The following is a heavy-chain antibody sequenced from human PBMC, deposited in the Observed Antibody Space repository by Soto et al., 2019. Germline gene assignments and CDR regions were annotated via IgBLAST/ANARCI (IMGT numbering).Heavy chain of an antibody. V-gene: IGHV3-30-3*01. CDR3: ARDRVYYYDSSGLFWVDGMDV. D-gene: IGHD3-22*01. Sequence: GGSLRLSCAASGFTFSSYAMHWVRQAPGKGLEWVAVISYDGSNKYYADSVKGRFTISRDNSKNTLYLQMNSLRAEDTAVYYCARDRVYYYDSSGLFWVDGMDVWGQGTTVTVSS. J-gene: IGHJ6*02. CDR2: ISYDGSNK. CDR1: GFTFSSYA.